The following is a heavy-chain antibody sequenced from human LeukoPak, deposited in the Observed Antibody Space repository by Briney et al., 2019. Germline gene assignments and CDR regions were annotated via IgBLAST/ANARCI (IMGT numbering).Heavy chain of an antibody. Sequence: PGGSLRLSCAASGFTFSGYAMHWVRQAPGKGLEWVAVISYDGSNKYYADSVKGRFTISRDNSKNTLYLQMNSLRAEDTAVYYCATHDYGDYVPYYYGMDVWGQGTTVTVSS. CDR1: GFTFSGYA. J-gene: IGHJ6*02. V-gene: IGHV3-30-3*01. CDR2: ISYDGSNK. D-gene: IGHD4-17*01. CDR3: ATHDYGDYVPYYYGMDV.